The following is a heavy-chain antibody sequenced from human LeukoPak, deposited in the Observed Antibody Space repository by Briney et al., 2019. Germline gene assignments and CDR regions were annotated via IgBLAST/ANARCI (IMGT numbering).Heavy chain of an antibody. D-gene: IGHD6-19*01. V-gene: IGHV4-34*01. Sequence: KPSETLSLTCAVYGGSFSGYYWSWIRQPPGKGLEWIGEINHSGSTNCNPSLKSRVTISVDTSKNQFSLKLSSVTAADTAVYYCARAWIAVAGTYYYYYYGMDVWGQGTTVTVSS. CDR1: GGSFSGYY. CDR2: INHSGST. J-gene: IGHJ6*02. CDR3: ARAWIAVAGTYYYYYYGMDV.